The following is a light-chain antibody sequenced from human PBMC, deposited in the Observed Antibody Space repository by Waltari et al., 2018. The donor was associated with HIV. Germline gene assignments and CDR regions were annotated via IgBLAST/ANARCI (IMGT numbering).Light chain of an antibody. J-gene: IGKJ5*01. CDR2: GTS. V-gene: IGKV3-20*01. CDR3: QQYGGSPIT. Sequence: ENVLTQSPGTLSLSPGEGATLSYRASQNVYNNYVAWYQQKAGQAPRLLIYGTSTRATGIPDRFSGSGSGTDFTLNINRLEPEDFAVYYCQQYGGSPITFGQGARLEMK. CDR1: QNVYNNY.